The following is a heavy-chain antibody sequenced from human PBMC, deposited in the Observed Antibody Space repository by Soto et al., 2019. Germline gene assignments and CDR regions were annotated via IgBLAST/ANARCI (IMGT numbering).Heavy chain of an antibody. CDR2: INPNSGGT. V-gene: IGHV1-2*04. CDR1: GYTFTGYY. Sequence: ASVKVSCKASGYTFTGYYMHWVRQAPGQGLEWMGWINPNSGGTNYAQKFQGWVTMTRDTSISTAYMELSRLRSDDTAVYYCARYWVGSGWRDDYYYYYGMDVWGQGTTVTVSS. J-gene: IGHJ6*02. D-gene: IGHD6-19*01. CDR3: ARYWVGSGWRDDYYYYYGMDV.